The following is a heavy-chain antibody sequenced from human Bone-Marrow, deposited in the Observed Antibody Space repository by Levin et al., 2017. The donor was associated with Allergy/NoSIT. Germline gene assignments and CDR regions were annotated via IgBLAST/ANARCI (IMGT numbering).Heavy chain of an antibody. Sequence: SLKISCVASEFTFEDFVMNWVRQTPGKGLEWVSSISWNSDIIAYADSVKGRFTISSDNAKNSLYLQMDSLRPVDTALYFCTKDLSPWDTTSNCAYHYRMDVWGQGTTVTVSS. D-gene: IGHD1-26*01. CDR1: EFTFEDFV. J-gene: IGHJ6*02. CDR2: ISWNSDII. V-gene: IGHV3-9*01. CDR3: TKDLSPWDTTSNCAYHYRMDV.